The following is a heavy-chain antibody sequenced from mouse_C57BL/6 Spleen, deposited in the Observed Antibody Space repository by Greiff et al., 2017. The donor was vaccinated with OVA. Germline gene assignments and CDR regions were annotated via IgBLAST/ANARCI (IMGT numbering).Heavy chain of an antibody. CDR3: ARNYGSSLGYFDV. D-gene: IGHD1-1*01. J-gene: IGHJ1*03. V-gene: IGHV5-17*01. CDR2: ISSGSSTI. CDR1: GFTFSDYG. Sequence: EVKLMESGGGLVKPGGSLKLSCAASGFTFSDYGMHWVRQAPEKGLEWVAYISSGSSTIYYADTVKGRFTISRDNAKNTLFLQRTSLRSEDTAMYYCARNYGSSLGYFDVWGTGTTVTVSS.